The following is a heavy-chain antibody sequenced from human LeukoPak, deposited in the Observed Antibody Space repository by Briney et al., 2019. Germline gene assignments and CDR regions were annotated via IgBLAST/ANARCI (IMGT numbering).Heavy chain of an antibody. CDR1: GGSNSSSYSH. J-gene: IGHJ2*01. V-gene: IGHV4-39*01. CDR2: IYYSGNT. Sequence: SETLSLTCTVSGGSNSSSYSHWGWTPHPPGGGLEWIGNIYYSGNTYYSPSLTSRVTLSVDRSKNQFSLKLSSVTAADTAVYYCARQREGYFDLWGRGTLVTVSS. CDR3: ARQREGYFDL.